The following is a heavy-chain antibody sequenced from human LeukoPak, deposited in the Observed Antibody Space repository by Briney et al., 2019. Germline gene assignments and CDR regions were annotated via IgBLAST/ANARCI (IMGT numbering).Heavy chain of an antibody. CDR2: IKQDGSEK. V-gene: IGHV3-7*03. CDR3: AREVDGYNSPYFDY. D-gene: IGHD5-24*01. Sequence: HPGGSLRLFCAASGFTFSSYWMSWVRQAPGKGLEWVANIKQDGSEKYYVDSVKGRFTISRDNAKNSLYLQMNSLRAEDTAVYYCAREVDGYNSPYFDYWGQGTLVTVSS. J-gene: IGHJ4*02. CDR1: GFTFSSYW.